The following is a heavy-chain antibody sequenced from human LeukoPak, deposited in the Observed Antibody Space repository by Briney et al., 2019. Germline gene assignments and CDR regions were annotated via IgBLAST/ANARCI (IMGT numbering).Heavy chain of an antibody. J-gene: IGHJ6*02. V-gene: IGHV4-4*07. CDR1: GGSISSYY. CDR2: IYTSGST. D-gene: IGHD2-2*01. CDR3: ASRPPDIVVVPAAKYGMDV. Sequence: KPSETLSLTCTVSGGSISSYYWSWIRQPAGKGLEWIGRIYTSGSTNYNPSLKSRVTMSVDTSKNQFSLKLSSVTAADTAVYYCASRPPDIVVVPAAKYGMDVWGQGTTVTVSS.